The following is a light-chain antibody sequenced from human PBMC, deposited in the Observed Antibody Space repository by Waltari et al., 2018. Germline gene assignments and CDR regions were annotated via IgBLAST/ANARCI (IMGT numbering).Light chain of an antibody. V-gene: IGLV2-8*01. CDR2: AVS. J-gene: IGLJ2*01. Sequence: QSALTQPPSASGPPGQSVTISCTGTNSDVGGYDFVPWYQQHPGKAPKLMLYAVSKPPSGVPDRFSGSKSGNTASLTVSGLQADDEADYYCCSYAGGNNLLFGGGTKLTVL. CDR1: NSDVGGYDF. CDR3: CSYAGGNNLL.